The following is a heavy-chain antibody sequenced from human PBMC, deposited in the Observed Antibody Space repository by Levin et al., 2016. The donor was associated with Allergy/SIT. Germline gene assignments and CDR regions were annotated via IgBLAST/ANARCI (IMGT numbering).Heavy chain of an antibody. J-gene: IGHJ4*02. D-gene: IGHD6-13*01. CDR1: GFTFSSYW. CDR3: ARAPDIAAPGLDY. Sequence: GGSLRLSCAASGFTFSSYWMHWVRQAPGKGLVWVSRINSAGISTNYANSVKGRFTISRDNAKNTLYLQLNSLRAEDTAVYYCARAPDIAAPGLDYWGQGTLVTVSS. V-gene: IGHV3-74*01. CDR2: INSAGIST.